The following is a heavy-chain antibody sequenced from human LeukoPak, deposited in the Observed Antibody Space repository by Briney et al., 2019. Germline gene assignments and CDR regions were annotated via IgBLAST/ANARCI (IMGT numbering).Heavy chain of an antibody. J-gene: IGHJ4*02. Sequence: SETLSLTCAVYGGSFSGYYWSWIRQPPGKGLEWIGEVNHSGSTNYNPSLKSRVTISVDTSKNQFSLKLSSVTAADTAVYYCARGVAVAGPYCFDYWGQGTLVTVSS. CDR1: GGSFSGYY. V-gene: IGHV4-34*01. D-gene: IGHD6-19*01. CDR3: ARGVAVAGPYCFDY. CDR2: VNHSGST.